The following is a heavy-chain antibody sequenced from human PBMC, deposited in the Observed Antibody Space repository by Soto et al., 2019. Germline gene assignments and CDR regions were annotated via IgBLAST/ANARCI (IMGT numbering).Heavy chain of an antibody. V-gene: IGHV4-4*07. CDR1: GGSISSYY. J-gene: IGHJ4*02. CDR3: ARTHYYDSSGYYSDY. D-gene: IGHD3-22*01. Sequence: QVQLQESGPGLVKPSETLSLTCTVSGGSISSYYWSWIRQPAGKGLEWIGRIYTSGSTNYNPSLMRRVTMSVDTSKNQFSLKLSSVTAADTAVYYCARTHYYDSSGYYSDYWGQGTLVTVSS. CDR2: IYTSGST.